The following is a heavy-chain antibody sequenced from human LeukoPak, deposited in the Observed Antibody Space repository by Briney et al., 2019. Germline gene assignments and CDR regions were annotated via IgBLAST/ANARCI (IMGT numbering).Heavy chain of an antibody. CDR1: GITFSSHT. J-gene: IGHJ4*02. CDR2: ISSSSSYI. Sequence: KPGGSLRLSCAASGITFSSHTMNWVRQAPGKGLEWVSSISSSSSYIYYAGSVKGRFTISRDNAKNSLFLQMTSLRAEDTAVYYCARDRSRNYGYYFDFWGQGTLASVSS. D-gene: IGHD4-11*01. CDR3: ARDRSRNYGYYFDF. V-gene: IGHV3-21*01.